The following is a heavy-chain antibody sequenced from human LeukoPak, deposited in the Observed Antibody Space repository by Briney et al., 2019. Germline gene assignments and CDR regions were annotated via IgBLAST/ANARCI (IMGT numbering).Heavy chain of an antibody. CDR1: GFTFSSYA. D-gene: IGHD3-9*01. CDR3: AKGVGYDILTGRPHAFDI. J-gene: IGHJ3*02. Sequence: PGGSLRLSCAASGFTFSSYAMSWVRQAPGKGLELVSAISGSGGSTYYADSVKGRFTISRDNSKNTLYLQTNSLRAEDTAVYYCAKGVGYDILTGRPHAFDIWGQGTMVTVSS. CDR2: ISGSGGST. V-gene: IGHV3-23*01.